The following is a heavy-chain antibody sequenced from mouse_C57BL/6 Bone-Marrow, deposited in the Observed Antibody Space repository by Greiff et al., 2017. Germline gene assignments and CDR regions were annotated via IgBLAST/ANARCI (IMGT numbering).Heavy chain of an antibody. V-gene: IGHV1-59*01. J-gene: IGHJ3*01. CDR1: GYTFTSYW. CDR2: IDPSDSYT. Sequence: VQLQQPGAELVRPGTSVKLSCKASGYTFTSYWMHWVKQRPGQGLEWIGVIDPSDSYTNYNQKFKGKATLTVDTSSSTAYMQLSSLTSEDSAVYYCARVSSGYRFAYWGQGTLVTVSA. CDR3: ARVSSGYRFAY. D-gene: IGHD3-2*02.